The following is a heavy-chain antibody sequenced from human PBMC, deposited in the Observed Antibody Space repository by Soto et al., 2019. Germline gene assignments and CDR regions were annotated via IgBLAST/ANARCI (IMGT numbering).Heavy chain of an antibody. D-gene: IGHD3-9*01. Sequence: GASVKVSCKASGYSFTTYGISWVRQAPGQGLEWMGWISGYNGDTNNAQKFQDRVTMTIDRSTTTAYLELRSLTSDDTAVYYCAKNGHPPYYYYDILTGFYPCWGQGTLVTVSS. J-gene: IGHJ4*02. CDR1: GYSFTTYG. CDR2: ISGYNGDT. CDR3: AKNGHPPYYYYDILTGFYPC. V-gene: IGHV1-18*01.